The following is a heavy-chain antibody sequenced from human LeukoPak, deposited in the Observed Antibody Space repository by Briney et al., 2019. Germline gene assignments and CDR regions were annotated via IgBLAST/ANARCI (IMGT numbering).Heavy chain of an antibody. V-gene: IGHV3-7*01. D-gene: IGHD2-21*02. CDR2: IKQDGSEK. CDR3: ARVWGVPRWTAMDY. Sequence: GGSLRLSCAASGFTVSSNFMSWVRQAPGKGLEWVANIKQDGSEKYYVDSVKGRFTISRDNAKNSLYLQMNSLRAEDTAVYYCARVWGVPRWTAMDYWGQGTLVTVSS. J-gene: IGHJ4*02. CDR1: GFTVSSNF.